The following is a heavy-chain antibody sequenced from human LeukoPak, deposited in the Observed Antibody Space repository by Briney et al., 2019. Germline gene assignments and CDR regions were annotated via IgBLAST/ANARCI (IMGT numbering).Heavy chain of an antibody. CDR1: GFTLSSYS. Sequence: GSLRLSCAASGFTLSSYSMNWVRQAPGKGLEWIGEINHVGSTKYNPSLKSRATMSVDPSKNQFSLKLSAVTAADTAFYYCARGRNNQITMIRGPNHYFGLDFWGQGTTVIVSS. CDR3: ARGRNNQITMIRGPNHYFGLDF. V-gene: IGHV4-34*01. D-gene: IGHD3-10*01. CDR2: INHVGST. J-gene: IGHJ6*02.